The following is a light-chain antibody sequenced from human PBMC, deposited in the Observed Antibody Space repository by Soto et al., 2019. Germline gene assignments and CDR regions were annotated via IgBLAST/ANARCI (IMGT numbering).Light chain of an antibody. V-gene: IGKV1-5*03. Sequence: DIQMTQSPSTLSASVGDRVTITCRASQSISSWLAWYQQKPGKAPKLLIYKTSSVESGVPSRFIGSRSGTEVTVTISSLQPDGFATYYCQQYNSYSHTFGQGTKVEIK. CDR3: QQYNSYSHT. CDR2: KTS. CDR1: QSISSW. J-gene: IGKJ1*01.